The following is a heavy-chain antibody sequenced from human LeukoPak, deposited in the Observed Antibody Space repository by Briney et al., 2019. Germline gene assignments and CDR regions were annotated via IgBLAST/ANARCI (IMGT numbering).Heavy chain of an antibody. D-gene: IGHD6-13*01. CDR3: ARGSVAAGTIWYYYYGVDV. J-gene: IGHJ6*02. CDR2: IYYSGST. V-gene: IGHV4-39*07. Sequence: SETLSLTCTVSGGSISSSSYYWGWIRQPPGKGLEWIGSIYYSGSTYYNPSLKSRVTISVDTSKNQFSLKLSSVTAADTAVYYCARGSVAAGTIWYYYYGVDVWGQGTTVTVSS. CDR1: GGSISSSSYY.